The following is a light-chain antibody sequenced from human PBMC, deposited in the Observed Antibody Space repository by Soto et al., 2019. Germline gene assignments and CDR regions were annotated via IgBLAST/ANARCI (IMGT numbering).Light chain of an antibody. CDR1: QTINNL. V-gene: IGKV1-5*01. CDR2: DVS. J-gene: IGKJ4*02. Sequence: DIQVTRSQCTQSASVADRVTITCRASQTINNLLAWYQQKPGKAPKFLIYDVSTLESGVPSRFSGSGSGTEFTLTFSSLQPEDFATYYCQQYDSYLLAFGGGTKVDIK. CDR3: QQYDSYLLA.